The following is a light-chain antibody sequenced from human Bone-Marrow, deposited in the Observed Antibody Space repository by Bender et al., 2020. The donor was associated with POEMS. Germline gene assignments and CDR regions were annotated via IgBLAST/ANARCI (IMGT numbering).Light chain of an antibody. V-gene: IGLV3-21*02. J-gene: IGLJ3*02. CDR3: CSRDGSGNIVM. Sequence: YVLTQPPSVSVAPGQTARITCAGRNIGGQSVHWYKQRPGQPPVLVIHDDSDRPSGIPDRFSGSTSGDTASLTITGAQAEDEADYFCCSRDGSGNIVMFGGGTKLTVL. CDR1: NIGGQS. CDR2: DDS.